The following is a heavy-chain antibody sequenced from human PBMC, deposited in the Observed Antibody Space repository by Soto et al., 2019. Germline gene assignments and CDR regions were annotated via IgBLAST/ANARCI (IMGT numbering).Heavy chain of an antibody. D-gene: IGHD1-20*01. J-gene: IGHJ4*02. CDR3: ARESRSVIGTWEY. V-gene: IGHV4-4*07. CDR2: IYASGTT. Sequence: QVRLQESGPGLVKPSETLSLTCTVSVASISNYSWSWIRQPAGKGLECLGRIYASGTTTYNPSLRSRVTMSVDTSKNKLSLNPHSVTAADTAVYYCARESRSVIGTWEYWGQGTLVTFSS. CDR1: VASISNYS.